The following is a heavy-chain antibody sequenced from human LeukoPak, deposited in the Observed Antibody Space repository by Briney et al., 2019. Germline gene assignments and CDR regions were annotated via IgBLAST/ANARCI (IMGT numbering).Heavy chain of an antibody. J-gene: IGHJ6*02. V-gene: IGHV3-30*18. CDR3: ANVLLWFGESTYGMDV. CDR2: ISYDGSNK. D-gene: IGHD3-10*01. CDR1: GFTFSSYG. Sequence: GGSLRLSCAASGFTFSSYGMHWVRQAPGKGLEWVAVISYDGSNKYYADSVKGRLTISRDNSKNTLYLQMNSLRAEDTAVYYCANVLLWFGESTYGMDVWGQGTTVTVSS.